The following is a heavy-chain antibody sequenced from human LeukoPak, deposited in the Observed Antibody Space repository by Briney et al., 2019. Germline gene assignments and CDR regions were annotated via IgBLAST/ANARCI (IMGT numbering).Heavy chain of an antibody. CDR3: ARGRLRYYYDSSGHIGGYYFDY. Sequence: PSETLSLTCAVYGGSFSGYYWSWIRQPPGKGLEWVGEINHSGSTNYNPPLKSRVTISVDTSKNQFSLKLSSVTAADTAVYYCARGRLRYYYDSSGHIGGYYFDYWGQGTLVTVSS. V-gene: IGHV4-34*01. CDR2: INHSGST. D-gene: IGHD3-22*01. J-gene: IGHJ4*02. CDR1: GGSFSGYY.